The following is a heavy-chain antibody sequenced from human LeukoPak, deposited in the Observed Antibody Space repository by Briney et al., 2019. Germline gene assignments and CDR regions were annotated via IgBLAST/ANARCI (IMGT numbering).Heavy chain of an antibody. CDR1: GYTFTGYY. D-gene: IGHD5-18*01. Sequence: GASVKVSCKASGYTFTGYYMHWVRQAPGQGLEWMGIINPSGGSTSYAQKFQGRVTMTRDTSTSTVYMELSSLRSEDTAVYYCARGYSYGTKGNWFDPWGQGTLVTVSS. V-gene: IGHV1-46*01. CDR3: ARGYSYGTKGNWFDP. J-gene: IGHJ5*02. CDR2: INPSGGST.